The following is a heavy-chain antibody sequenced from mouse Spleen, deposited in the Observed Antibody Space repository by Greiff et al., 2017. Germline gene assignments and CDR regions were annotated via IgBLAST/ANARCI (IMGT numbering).Heavy chain of an antibody. V-gene: IGHV5-9-3*01. Sequence: EVQLVESGGGLVKPGGSLKLSCAASGFTFSSYAMSWVRQTPEKRLEWVATISSGGSYTYYPDSVKGRFTISRDNAKNTLYLQMSSLRSEDTAMYYCARQGVRRDYAMDYWGQGTSVTVSS. CDR2: ISSGGSYT. J-gene: IGHJ4*01. CDR3: ARQGVRRDYAMDY. CDR1: GFTFSSYA. D-gene: IGHD2-14*01.